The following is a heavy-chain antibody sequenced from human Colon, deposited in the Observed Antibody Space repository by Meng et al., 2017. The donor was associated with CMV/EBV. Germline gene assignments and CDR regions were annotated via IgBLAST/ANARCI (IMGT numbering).Heavy chain of an antibody. D-gene: IGHD3/OR15-3a*01. CDR2: IEPKSGGP. J-gene: IGHJ4*02. V-gene: IGHV1-2*02. CDR3: ARSEFWNSFYKHIDFDS. Sequence: ASVKVSCKSSGYTFTDYYIHWVRQAPGQGLGWMGWIEPKSGGPKYPQAFQGRVNMSSDTSMTSAYLNISGLRSDDPAIYCWARSEFWNSFYKHIDFDSWGQGTLVTVSS. CDR1: GYTFTDYY.